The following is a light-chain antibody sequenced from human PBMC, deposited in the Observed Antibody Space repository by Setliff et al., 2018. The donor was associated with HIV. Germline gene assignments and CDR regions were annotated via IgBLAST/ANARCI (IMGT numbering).Light chain of an antibody. CDR1: SSDVGGYNF. CDR2: EVS. V-gene: IGLV2-8*01. J-gene: IGLJ1*01. Sequence: QSALAQPPSASGSPGQSVTISCTGTSSDVGGYNFVSWYQQHPDKALKLIIFEVSNRPAGVPDRFSGSKSGNTASLTVSGLQPEDEADYYCASYAGDSLFLFGPGTKVTVL. CDR3: ASYAGDSLFL.